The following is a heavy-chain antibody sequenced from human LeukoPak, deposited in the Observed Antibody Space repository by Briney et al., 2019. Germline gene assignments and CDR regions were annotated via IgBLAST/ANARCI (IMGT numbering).Heavy chain of an antibody. D-gene: IGHD2-15*01. Sequence: GGSLRPSCAASGFTFSSYSMNWVRQAPGKGLEWVSSISSSSSYIYYADSVKGRFTISRDNAKNSLYLQMNSLRAEDTAVYYCARLGGGYCSGGSCYVIDYWGQGTLVTVSS. V-gene: IGHV3-21*01. CDR2: ISSSSSYI. CDR3: ARLGGGYCSGGSCYVIDY. CDR1: GFTFSSYS. J-gene: IGHJ4*02.